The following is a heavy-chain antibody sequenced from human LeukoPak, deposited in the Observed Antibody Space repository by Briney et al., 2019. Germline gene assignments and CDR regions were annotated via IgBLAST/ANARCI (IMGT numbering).Heavy chain of an antibody. CDR2: ISYTGVS. V-gene: IGHV4-59*08. D-gene: IGHD5-24*01. Sequence: PSETLSLTCTVSGVSISGSYWIWIRQTPGKGLEWIGYISYTGVSSYNPSLKSRVTISVDTSKNQFSLNVTSATAADTAVYYCARLPEGGYATSLGWFGPWGQGTRVTVSS. J-gene: IGHJ5*02. CDR1: GVSISGSY. CDR3: ARLPEGGYATSLGWFGP.